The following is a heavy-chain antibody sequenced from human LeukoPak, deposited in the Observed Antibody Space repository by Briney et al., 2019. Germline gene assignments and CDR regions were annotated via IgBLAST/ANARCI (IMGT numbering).Heavy chain of an antibody. J-gene: IGHJ4*02. CDR2: ISGSGGST. D-gene: IGHD4-11*01. CDR1: GSTFSSRA. Sequence: GGSLRLPYSASGSTFSSRAMSSVGHAPWKRPEWVSAISGSGGSTYYADSVKGRFTISRDNSKNTLYLQMNSLRAEDTAVYYCAKDYSNYPYYFDYWGQGTLVTVSS. V-gene: IGHV3-23*01. CDR3: AKDYSNYPYYFDY.